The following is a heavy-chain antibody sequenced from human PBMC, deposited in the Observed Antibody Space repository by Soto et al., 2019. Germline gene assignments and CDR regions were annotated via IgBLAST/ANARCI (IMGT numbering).Heavy chain of an antibody. V-gene: IGHV5-51*01. D-gene: IGHD1-26*01. J-gene: IGHJ6*01. Sequence: GASLKISCKGSGYCFTNYWIDWVRQIPGNSLEWMGIIYPGDSATRYRPPFQGQVTSAADKSIITSYLQWSSRKAWDTAMYYCATLRRDRHPLGSVGVPYYYYCMEVWRQGTTFRVSS. CDR3: ATLRRDRHPLGSVGVPYYYYCMEV. CDR1: GYCFTNYW. CDR2: IYPGDSAT.